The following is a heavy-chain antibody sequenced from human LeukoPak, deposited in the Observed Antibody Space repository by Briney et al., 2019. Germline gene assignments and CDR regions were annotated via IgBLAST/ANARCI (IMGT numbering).Heavy chain of an antibody. CDR3: ARVRGLELGMHWYFHL. CDR1: GGSTSSSTYY. Sequence: PSETLSLTCTVSGGSTSSSTYYCDWIRQPPGKGLEWIAYISDSGSTNYNPSLKSRLTISLDPSKNQFSLKLRSVTAADTAVYYCARVRGLELGMHWYFHLWGRGTLVTVSS. CDR2: ISDSGST. J-gene: IGHJ2*01. D-gene: IGHD7-27*01. V-gene: IGHV4-61*05.